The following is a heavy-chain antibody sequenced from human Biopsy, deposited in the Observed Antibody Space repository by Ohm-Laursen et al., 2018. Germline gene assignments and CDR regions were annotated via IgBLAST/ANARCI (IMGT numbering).Heavy chain of an antibody. CDR3: AKGYGPDNWFDP. V-gene: IGHV3-23*01. J-gene: IGHJ5*02. CDR1: GFTFSTYA. D-gene: IGHD3-16*01. Sequence: SLRLSCTASGFTFSTYAMTWVRQAPGKGLEWVSSITGSGGSTYYPDSVKGRFTISRDNSKNSLYLQMNSLRAEDTAVYYCAKGYGPDNWFDPWGQGTLVTVSS. CDR2: ITGSGGST.